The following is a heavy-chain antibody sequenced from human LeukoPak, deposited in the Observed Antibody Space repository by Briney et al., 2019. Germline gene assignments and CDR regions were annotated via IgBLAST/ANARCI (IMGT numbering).Heavy chain of an antibody. J-gene: IGHJ4*02. CDR1: GFTFSSYG. D-gene: IGHD6-19*01. CDR2: IRYDGSNK. Sequence: GGSLRLSCAASGFTFSSYGMHWARQAPGKGLEWVAFIRYDGSNKYYADSVKGRFTISRDNSKNTLYLQMNSLRAEDTAVYYCAKDRSSGWYYFDYWGQGALVTVSS. V-gene: IGHV3-30*02. CDR3: AKDRSSGWYYFDY.